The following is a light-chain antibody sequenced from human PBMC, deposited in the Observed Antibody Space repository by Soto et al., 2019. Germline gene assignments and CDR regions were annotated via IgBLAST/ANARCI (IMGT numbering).Light chain of an antibody. Sequence: DIVMTQSPLSLPVTPGEPASISCRSSQSLEESNGDNYLDWYLQRPGQSPQLLIYLGSNRASGVPDRFRGSGSGTDFTLKISRVEAEDVGVYYCMQGQQMPYTFGQGTKLEIK. CDR2: LGS. CDR3: MQGQQMPYT. V-gene: IGKV2-28*01. J-gene: IGKJ2*01. CDR1: QSLEESNGDNY.